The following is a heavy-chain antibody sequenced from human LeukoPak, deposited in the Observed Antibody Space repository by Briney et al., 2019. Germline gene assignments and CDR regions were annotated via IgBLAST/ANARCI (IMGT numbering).Heavy chain of an antibody. J-gene: IGHJ4*02. CDR2: INHSGST. CDR1: GGSFSGYY. Sequence: SATLSLTCAVYGGSFSGYYWSWIRQPPGKGLEWIGEINHSGSTNYNPSLKSPVNISVDTSKIQFSMKLSSVTAADTAVYCCARGEYYYDSSGYGYYFDYWGQGTLVTVSS. D-gene: IGHD3-22*01. V-gene: IGHV4-34*01. CDR3: ARGEYYYDSSGYGYYFDY.